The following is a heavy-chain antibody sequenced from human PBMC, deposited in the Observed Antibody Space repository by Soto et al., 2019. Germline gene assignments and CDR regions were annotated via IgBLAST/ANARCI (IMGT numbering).Heavy chain of an antibody. J-gene: IGHJ2*01. D-gene: IGHD3-3*01. Sequence: QVQLVQSGAEVKKPGASVKVSCKASGYTFTGYYMHWVRQAPGQGLEWMGWINPNSGGTNYAQKFQGRVIMTRDTSISTAYMELSRLRSDDTAVYYCARPSYDFWSGYYPRYFDLWGRGTLVTVSS. CDR2: INPNSGGT. CDR1: GYTFTGYY. V-gene: IGHV1-2*02. CDR3: ARPSYDFWSGYYPRYFDL.